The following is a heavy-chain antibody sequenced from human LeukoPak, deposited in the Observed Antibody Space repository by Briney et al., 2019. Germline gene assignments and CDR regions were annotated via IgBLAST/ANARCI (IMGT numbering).Heavy chain of an antibody. CDR3: ARASPTGTTSDDYYYMDV. V-gene: IGHV1-69*05. Sequence: SVTVSCKASGGTFSSYAISWVRQAPGQGLEWMGGIIPIFGTANYAQKFQGRVTITTDESTSTAYTELSSLRSEDTAVYYCARASPTGTTSDDYYYMDVWGKGTTVTVSS. CDR1: GGTFSSYA. J-gene: IGHJ6*03. CDR2: IIPIFGTA. D-gene: IGHD1-7*01.